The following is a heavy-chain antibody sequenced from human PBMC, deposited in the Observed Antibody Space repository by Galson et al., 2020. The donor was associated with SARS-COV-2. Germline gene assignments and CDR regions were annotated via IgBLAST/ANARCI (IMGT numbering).Heavy chain of an antibody. CDR2: IDWDDDK. CDR3: AREMATITSVDY. V-gene: IGHV2-70*11. CDR1: GFSLSTSGMC. J-gene: IGHJ4*02. D-gene: IGHD5-12*01. Sequence: SGPTLVNPTQTLTLTCTFSGFSLSTSGMCVSWIRQPPGKALEWVARIDWDDDKYYSTSLKTRLTISKDTSKHQVVLTMTNMDPVDTATYYCAREMATITSVDYWGQGTLVTVSS.